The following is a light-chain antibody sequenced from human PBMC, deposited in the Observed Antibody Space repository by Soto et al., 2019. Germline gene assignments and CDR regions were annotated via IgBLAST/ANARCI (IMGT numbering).Light chain of an antibody. V-gene: IGKV1-5*03. CDR1: QSVGAW. Sequence: DIQMTQFPSTLSASVGDRVTITCRASQSVGAWLARYQQKPGKSPKVLISRASSLQGGVPSRFSGSGSGTEFTLTISSLQPDDLATYYCLQYNSYWTFGQGTKVEIK. CDR2: RAS. J-gene: IGKJ1*01. CDR3: LQYNSYWT.